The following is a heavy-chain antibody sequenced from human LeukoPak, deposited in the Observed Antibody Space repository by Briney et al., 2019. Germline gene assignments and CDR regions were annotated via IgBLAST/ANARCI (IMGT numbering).Heavy chain of an antibody. CDR1: GYTLTELS. D-gene: IGHD3-16*01. Sequence: ASVKVTCKVSGYTLTELSMHWVRQAPGKGLEWVGGFDTEDGETIYAQKFQGRVTMTEDTSTDTAYMELSSLRSEDTAVYYCATSPITIGGYYFDYWGQGTLVTVSS. CDR3: ATSPITIGGYYFDY. J-gene: IGHJ4*02. CDR2: FDTEDGET. V-gene: IGHV1-24*01.